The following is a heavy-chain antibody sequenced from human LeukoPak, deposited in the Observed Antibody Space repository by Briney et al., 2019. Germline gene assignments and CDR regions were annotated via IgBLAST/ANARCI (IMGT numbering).Heavy chain of an antibody. CDR3: AAVGYYGSGSPTEDYFDY. D-gene: IGHD3-10*01. CDR2: IVVGSGNT. V-gene: IGHV1-58*01. CDR1: GFTFTSSA. Sequence: SVQVSCKASGFTFTSSAVQWVRQARGQRLEWIGWIVVGSGNTNYAQKFQEKVTITRDMSTSTAYMELSSLRSEDTAVYYCAAVGYYGSGSPTEDYFDYWGQGTLVTVSS. J-gene: IGHJ4*02.